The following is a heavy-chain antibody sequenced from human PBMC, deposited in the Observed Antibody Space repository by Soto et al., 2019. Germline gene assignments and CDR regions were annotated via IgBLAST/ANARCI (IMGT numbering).Heavy chain of an antibody. D-gene: IGHD2-21*02. Sequence: QVQLVESGGGVVQPGRSLRLSCSAFGFAFSEYARNWLRQAPGKGLEWVASISGDGINKYIADSVKGRFIISRDNSKNTVLLQMSSLGPEDTAVYYCARRLTPSVTAMGYWGQGTLVTVSS. V-gene: IGHV3-30-3*01. CDR3: ARRLTPSVTAMGY. J-gene: IGHJ4*02. CDR2: ISGDGINK. CDR1: GFAFSEYA.